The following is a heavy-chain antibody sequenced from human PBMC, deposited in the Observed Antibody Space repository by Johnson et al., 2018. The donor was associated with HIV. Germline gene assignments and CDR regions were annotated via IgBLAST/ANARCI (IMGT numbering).Heavy chain of an antibody. CDR2: ISYDGSNK. J-gene: IGHJ3*02. V-gene: IGHV3-30*03. CDR3: ARDWEGYAFDI. CDR1: GFTLSHYG. D-gene: IGHD1-26*01. Sequence: QVQLVESGGGVVQPGRSLRLSCAASGFTLSHYGMDWVRQAPGKGLEWVAVISYDGSNKYYADSVKGPFTISRDNSKNTLDLQMNRLRAQDTAVYYCARDWEGYAFDIWGQGTMVTVSS.